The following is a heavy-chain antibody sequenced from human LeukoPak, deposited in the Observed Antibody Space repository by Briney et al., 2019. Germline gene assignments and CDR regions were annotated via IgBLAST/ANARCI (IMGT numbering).Heavy chain of an antibody. V-gene: IGHV1-8*03. Sequence: ASVKVSCKASGYTFTNYDINWVRQATGQGLEWMGWMNPNSGTTGYAQKFQGRVTITRDTSASTAYMELSSLRSEDMAVYYCARGGAQYSSSWYVTRLWWFDPWGQGTLVTVSS. CDR2: MNPNSGTT. CDR3: ARGGAQYSSSWYVTRLWWFDP. D-gene: IGHD6-13*01. CDR1: GYTFTNYD. J-gene: IGHJ5*02.